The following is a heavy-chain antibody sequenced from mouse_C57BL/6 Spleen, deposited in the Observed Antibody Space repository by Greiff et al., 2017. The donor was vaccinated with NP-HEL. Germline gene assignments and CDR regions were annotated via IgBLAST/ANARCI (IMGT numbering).Heavy chain of an antibody. CDR1: GYTFPSYW. CDR2: INPSSGYT. V-gene: IGHV1-7*01. CDR3: ARNDYYAMDY. J-gene: IGHJ4*01. Sequence: VQLQQSGAELAKPGASVKLSCKASGYTFPSYWMPWVKQRPGQGLEWIGYINPSSGYTKYPQKFKDKATLTADKSSSTAYMQLSSLIYEDSAVYYCARNDYYAMDYWGQGTSVTVSS.